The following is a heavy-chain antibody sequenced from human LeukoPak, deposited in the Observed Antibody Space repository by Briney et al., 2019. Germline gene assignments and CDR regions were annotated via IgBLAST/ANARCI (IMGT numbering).Heavy chain of an antibody. V-gene: IGHV3-64*01. D-gene: IGHD2-2*01. J-gene: IGHJ4*02. CDR1: GFTFSSYW. CDR3: ARARPSPYCSSTSCYPPADY. CDR2: ISSNGGST. Sequence: GGSLRLSCAASGFTFSSYWMTWVRQAPGKGLEYVSAISSNGGSTYYANSVKGRFTISRDNSKDTLYLQMGSLRAEDMAVYYCARARPSPYCSSTSCYPPADYWGQGTLVTVSS.